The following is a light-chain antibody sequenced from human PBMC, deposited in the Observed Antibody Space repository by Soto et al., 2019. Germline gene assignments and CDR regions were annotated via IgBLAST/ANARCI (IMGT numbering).Light chain of an antibody. CDR2: SAS. J-gene: IGKJ4*01. Sequence: DIQLTQSPSFLSASVGDRDTITCRASLDIRGYLAWYQQKPGRVPRLLIYSASTLQSGVPSRFSGSGSGTEFTLTISSLQPEDFASYYCQQLDRYPFSFGGGTKVEIK. CDR1: LDIRGY. CDR3: QQLDRYPFS. V-gene: IGKV1-9*01.